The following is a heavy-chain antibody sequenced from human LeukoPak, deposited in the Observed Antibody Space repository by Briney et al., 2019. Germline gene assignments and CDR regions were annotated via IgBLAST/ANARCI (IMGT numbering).Heavy chain of an antibody. J-gene: IGHJ5*02. CDR2: INSDGSST. CDR3: ARGAVLLHYDVWSGSNIGWNWFDP. D-gene: IGHD3-3*01. Sequence: GGSLRLSCAASGFTFSSYWMHWVRQAPGKGLVWVSRINSDGSSTSYADSVKGRFTISRDNAKNTLYLQMNSLRAEDTAVYYCARGAVLLHYDVWSGSNIGWNWFDPWGQGTLVTVSP. V-gene: IGHV3-74*01. CDR1: GFTFSSYW.